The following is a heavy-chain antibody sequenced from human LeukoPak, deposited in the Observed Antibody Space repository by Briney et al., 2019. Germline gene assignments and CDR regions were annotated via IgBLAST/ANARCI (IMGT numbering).Heavy chain of an antibody. CDR3: AREGTTDFDWLSRNFDY. J-gene: IGHJ4*02. V-gene: IGHV4-39*02. D-gene: IGHD3-9*01. CDR2: IYYSGTT. CDR1: GGSISSSSYY. Sequence: PSETLSLTCTVSGGSISSSSYYWGWIRQPPGKGLEWIGSIYYSGTTYYNPSLKSRDTISVDTSENQFSLKLSSVTAADTAVYYCAREGTTDFDWLSRNFDYWGQGTLVTVSS.